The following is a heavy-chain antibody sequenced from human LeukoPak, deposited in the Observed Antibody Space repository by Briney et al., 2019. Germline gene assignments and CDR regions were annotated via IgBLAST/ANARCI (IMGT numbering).Heavy chain of an antibody. J-gene: IGHJ6*02. Sequence: GGSLRLSCAASGFTFSSSAFHWVRQAPGKGLEWVAVIAYDGSHKYSADSVKGRFTISRDNSKNTVYLQMNSLRTEDTAVYYCARDGSGAAADYQYYYGMDVWGQGTTVTVSS. V-gene: IGHV3-30-3*01. CDR2: IAYDGSHK. D-gene: IGHD6-25*01. CDR3: ARDGSGAAADYQYYYGMDV. CDR1: GFTFSSSA.